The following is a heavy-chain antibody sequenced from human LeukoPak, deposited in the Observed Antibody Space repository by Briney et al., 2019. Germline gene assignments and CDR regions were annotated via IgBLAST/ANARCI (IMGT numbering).Heavy chain of an antibody. J-gene: IGHJ5*02. Sequence: GGSLRLSCAASGFTFSSYEMNWVRQAPGKGLEWVSYISSSGSTIYYADPVKGRFTISRDNAKNSLYLQMNSLRAEDTAVYYCARGVVSPGYNWFDPWGQGTLVTVSS. V-gene: IGHV3-48*03. CDR1: GFTFSSYE. CDR3: ARGVVSPGYNWFDP. D-gene: IGHD3-3*01. CDR2: ISSSGSTI.